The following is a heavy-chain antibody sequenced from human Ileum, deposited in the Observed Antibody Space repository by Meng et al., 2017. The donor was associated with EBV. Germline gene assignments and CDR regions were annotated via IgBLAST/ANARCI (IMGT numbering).Heavy chain of an antibody. V-gene: IGHV4-34*12. CDR2: IIHGGSP. Sequence: QPQQWGAGLSMPSATRTLACAVNGGSLSGAYWNWIRQPPGKGLEWIGEIIHGGSPSYNPSLKSRVTISIDTSKNQLSLMLSSVTAADTAVYYCARRPTGIDYWGQGTLVTVSS. CDR3: ARRPTGIDY. D-gene: IGHD2-8*02. J-gene: IGHJ4*02. CDR1: GGSLSGAY.